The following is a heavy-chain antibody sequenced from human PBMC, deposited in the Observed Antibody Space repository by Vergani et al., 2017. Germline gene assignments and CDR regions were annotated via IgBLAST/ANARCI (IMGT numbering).Heavy chain of an antibody. J-gene: IGHJ4*02. V-gene: IGHV7-4-1*02. Sequence: QVQLVQSGSELKKPGASVKVSCKASGYTFTSYGMNWVRQAPGQWREWMGWINTYTGNPTYAQGFTGRFVFSLDTSVSTAYLQISSLKAEDTAVYYCARERYSGYAREYFDYWGQGSLVTVSS. D-gene: IGHD5-12*01. CDR1: GYTFTSYG. CDR2: INTYTGNP. CDR3: ARERYSGYAREYFDY.